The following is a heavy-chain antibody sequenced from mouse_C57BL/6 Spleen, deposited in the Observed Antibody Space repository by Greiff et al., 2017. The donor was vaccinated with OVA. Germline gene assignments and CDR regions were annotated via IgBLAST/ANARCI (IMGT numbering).Heavy chain of an antibody. V-gene: IGHV1-50*01. CDR3: ARSDYDYDYLDY. D-gene: IGHD2-4*01. CDR2: IDPSDSYT. Sequence: QVQLQQPGAELVKPGASVKLSCKASGYTFTSYWMQWVKQRPGQGLEWIGEIDPSDSYTNYNQKFKGKATLPVDTSSSTAYMQLSSLTSEDSAVYDCARSDYDYDYLDYWGKGTTLTVSS. J-gene: IGHJ2*01. CDR1: GYTFTSYW.